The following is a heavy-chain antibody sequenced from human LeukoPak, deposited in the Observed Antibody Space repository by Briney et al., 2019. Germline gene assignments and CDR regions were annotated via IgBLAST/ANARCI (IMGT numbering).Heavy chain of an antibody. Sequence: GASVKVSCKASGYTFTSYGISWVRQAPGQGLEWMGWISAYNGDTNFAQKLQGRVTMTTDTSTCTAYMELRSLRSDDTAVYYCAREMYDYVWGSYRYPLDYWGQGTLVTVSS. D-gene: IGHD3-16*02. CDR3: AREMYDYVWGSYRYPLDY. V-gene: IGHV1-18*01. CDR1: GYTFTSYG. J-gene: IGHJ4*02. CDR2: ISAYNGDT.